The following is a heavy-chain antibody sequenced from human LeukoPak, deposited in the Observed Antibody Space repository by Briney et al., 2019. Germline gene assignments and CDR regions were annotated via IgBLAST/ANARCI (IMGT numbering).Heavy chain of an antibody. V-gene: IGHV3-7*01. CDR2: IKQDGSEK. D-gene: IGHD2-21*01. CDR1: GFTFSSYW. J-gene: IGHJ4*02. Sequence: PGGSLRLSCAASGFTFSSYWMSWVRQAPGKGLEWVANIKQDGSEKYYVDSVKGRFTISRGNAKNSLYLQMDNLRAEDTAVYYCAREVDSFPACDYWGQGALVTVSS. CDR3: AREVDSFPACDY.